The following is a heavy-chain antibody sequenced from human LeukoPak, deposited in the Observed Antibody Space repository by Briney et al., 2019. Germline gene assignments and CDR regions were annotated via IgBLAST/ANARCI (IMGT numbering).Heavy chain of an antibody. J-gene: IGHJ4*02. V-gene: IGHV3-7*01. Sequence: GGSLRLSCAASGFTFSSYWMSWVRQAPGKGLEWVANIKQDGSEKYYVDSVKGRFTISRDNAKNSLYLQMNSLRAEDTAVYYCAREDRKPRRYGYSYGAQDYWGQGTLVTVSS. CDR1: GFTFSSYW. D-gene: IGHD5-18*01. CDR2: IKQDGSEK. CDR3: AREDRKPRRYGYSYGAQDY.